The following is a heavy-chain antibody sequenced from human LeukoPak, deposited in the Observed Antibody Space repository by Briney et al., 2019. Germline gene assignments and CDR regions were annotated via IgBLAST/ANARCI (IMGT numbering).Heavy chain of an antibody. J-gene: IGHJ6*02. Sequence: ASVKVSCKASGGTFSSYAISWVRQAPGQGLEWMGGIIPIFGTANYAQKFQGRVTITTDESTSTAYMELSSLRSEDTAVYYCAKAPRAAAGTYNGMDVWGQGTTVTVSS. V-gene: IGHV1-69*05. D-gene: IGHD6-13*01. CDR1: GGTFSSYA. CDR2: IIPIFGTA. CDR3: AKAPRAAAGTYNGMDV.